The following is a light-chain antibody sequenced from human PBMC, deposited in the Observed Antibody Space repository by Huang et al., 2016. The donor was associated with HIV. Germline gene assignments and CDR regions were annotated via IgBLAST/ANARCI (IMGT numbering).Light chain of an antibody. Sequence: DVVLTQSPLSLPVTLGQPASISCWSSQSLIYSEGNTYLSWFQQRPGQSPRRLIYTISNRDSGVPDRFSGSGSGSDFTLKISKVEAEDVAVYYCMQGTHWPPITFGQGTRLEI. V-gene: IGKV2-30*01. CDR3: MQGTHWPPIT. J-gene: IGKJ5*01. CDR1: QSLIYSEGNTY. CDR2: TIS.